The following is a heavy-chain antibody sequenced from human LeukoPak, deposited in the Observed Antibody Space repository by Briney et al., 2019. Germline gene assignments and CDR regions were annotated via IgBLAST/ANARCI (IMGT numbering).Heavy chain of an antibody. CDR1: GGSLTNYY. V-gene: IGHV4-4*09. D-gene: IGHD3-10*01. CDR3: ERTGEYSGSGPSWAFDI. CDR2: IYSSGNT. J-gene: IGHJ3*02. Sequence: SEALSLTCFLSGGSLTNYYWNWIRQPPGKGLEWMAWIYSSGNTDYNPSLKSRVTISLGASNNQFSLRLPSVTASDTAVYYCERTGEYSGSGPSWAFDIWGQGTMVTVSS.